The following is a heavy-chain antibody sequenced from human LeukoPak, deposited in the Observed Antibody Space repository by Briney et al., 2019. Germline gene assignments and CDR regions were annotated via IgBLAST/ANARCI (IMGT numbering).Heavy chain of an antibody. CDR3: ARHTYGSGSYYGY. CDR1: VFTFSSYS. Sequence: GGSLRLSCAASVFTFSSYSMNWVRQAPGKGLEWVSSISSSSSYIYYADSVRGRFTICRDNAKNSLYLQMNSLRAEDTAVYYCARHTYGSGSYYGYWGQGTLVTVSS. CDR2: ISSSSSYI. J-gene: IGHJ4*02. V-gene: IGHV3-21*01. D-gene: IGHD3-10*01.